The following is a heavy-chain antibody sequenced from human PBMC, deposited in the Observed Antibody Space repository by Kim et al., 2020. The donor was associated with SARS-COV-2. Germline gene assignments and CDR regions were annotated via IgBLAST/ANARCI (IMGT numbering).Heavy chain of an antibody. CDR3: AKDMVRGVIITSSFDY. D-gene: IGHD3-10*01. CDR1: GFTFSSYG. J-gene: IGHJ4*02. Sequence: GGSLRLSCAASGFTFSSYGMHWVRQAPGKGLEWVAVIWYDGSNKYYADSVKGRFTISRDNSKNTLYLQMNSLRAEDTAVYYCAKDMVRGVIITSSFDYWGQGTLVTVSS. CDR2: IWYDGSNK. V-gene: IGHV3-33*06.